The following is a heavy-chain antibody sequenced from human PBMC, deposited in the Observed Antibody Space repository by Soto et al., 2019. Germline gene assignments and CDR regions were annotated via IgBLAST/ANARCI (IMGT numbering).Heavy chain of an antibody. CDR2: IGHLETT. J-gene: IGHJ4*02. D-gene: IGHD2-15*01. Sequence: SETLSLNCSFSVVTMSCGGYSWSWIRQSPEKGLEWLGYIGHLETTYYNPCFKSRLSLSIDRTRNHFSLSLSSITAADKAVYYCARGGGYDSFDFWGQGIQVTVSS. V-gene: IGHV4-30-2*06. CDR1: VVTMSCGGYS. CDR3: ARGGGYDSFDF.